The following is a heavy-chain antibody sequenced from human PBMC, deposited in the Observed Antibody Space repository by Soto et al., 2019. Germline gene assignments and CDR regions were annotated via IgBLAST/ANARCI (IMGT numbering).Heavy chain of an antibody. Sequence: QVQLQESGPGLVKPSGTLSLTCAVSGGSISSSNWWSWVRQPPGRGLEWIGEIYHSGSTNNNPSLKSRXXIXVXXAKNQFSLKLSSVTAADTAVYYCARGHSSSWYEGPWGQGTLVTVSS. J-gene: IGHJ5*02. CDR1: GGSISSSNW. CDR3: ARGHSSSWYEGP. V-gene: IGHV4-4*02. D-gene: IGHD6-13*01. CDR2: IYHSGST.